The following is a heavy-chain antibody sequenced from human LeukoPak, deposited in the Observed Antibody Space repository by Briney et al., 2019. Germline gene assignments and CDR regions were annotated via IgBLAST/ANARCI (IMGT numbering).Heavy chain of an antibody. D-gene: IGHD4/OR15-4a*01. J-gene: IGHJ4*02. V-gene: IGHV4-34*01. CDR1: GGSFSGYY. Sequence: SETLSLTCAVYGGSFSGYYWSWIRQPPGKGLEWIGEINHSGSTNYNPSLKSRGTISVDTSKNQFSLKLRSVTAADTAVYYCARGPLMTITDENLGYWGQGTLVTVSS. CDR2: INHSGST. CDR3: ARGPLMTITDENLGY.